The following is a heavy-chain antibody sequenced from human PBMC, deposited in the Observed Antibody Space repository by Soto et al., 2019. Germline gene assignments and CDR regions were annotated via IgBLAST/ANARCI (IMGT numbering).Heavy chain of an antibody. V-gene: IGHV3-74*01. Sequence: EVQLVESGGGLVQPGGSLRLSCAASAFTFSSYWMHWVRQAPGKGLVWVSRISRDGSSTNYADSVKGRFTISRDNAKNKLYLQMNSLTAEDTAVYFCARMSGGIIYWHFDLWGRGTLVTVSS. CDR2: ISRDGSST. D-gene: IGHD3-16*01. CDR3: ARMSGGIIYWHFDL. CDR1: AFTFSSYW. J-gene: IGHJ2*01.